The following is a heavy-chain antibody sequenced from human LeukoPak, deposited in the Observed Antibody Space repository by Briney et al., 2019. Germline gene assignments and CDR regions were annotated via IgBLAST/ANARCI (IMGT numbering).Heavy chain of an antibody. J-gene: IGHJ4*02. CDR1: GFTFTTYW. D-gene: IGHD1-26*01. CDR2: IKYDGSEQ. V-gene: IGHV3-7*01. Sequence: GGSLRLSCAASGFTFTTYWMSWMRQAPGKGLQWVANIKYDGSEQYYVDSVKGRFTISRDNAKNSLFLQMNSLGVEDTAVYYCKSGGAAPGSFDYWGRGALVTVSS. CDR3: KSGGAAPGSFDY.